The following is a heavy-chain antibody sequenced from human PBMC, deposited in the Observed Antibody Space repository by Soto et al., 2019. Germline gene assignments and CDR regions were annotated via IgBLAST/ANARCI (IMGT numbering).Heavy chain of an antibody. CDR2: IKPDGSAT. J-gene: IGHJ4*02. V-gene: IGHV3-7*03. D-gene: IGHD3-16*01. CDR3: FGGNGGRQ. Sequence: GGSLRLSCATSDFTFRNYWMNWVRQAPGKGLEWVANIKPDGSATNYVDSVKGRFTISRDNVRNSVSLQMNSLRVEDTAVYFCFGGNGGRQWGQGTPVTVAS. CDR1: DFTFRNYW.